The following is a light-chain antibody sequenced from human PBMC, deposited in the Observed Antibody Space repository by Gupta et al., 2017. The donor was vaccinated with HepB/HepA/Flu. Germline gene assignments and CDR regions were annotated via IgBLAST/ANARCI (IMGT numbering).Light chain of an antibody. CDR2: RAS. V-gene: IGKV3-20*01. J-gene: IGKJ1*01. CDR3: QQCGTSQWT. Sequence: EIVLTQSPGTLSLSPGERATLSCRASQSVSSNYLVWYQQKPGQAPRLLIYRASSRATGIPDRFSGSGSGTDFTLTISRLEPEDFAVYYCQQCGTSQWTFGQGTKVEIK. CDR1: QSVSSNY.